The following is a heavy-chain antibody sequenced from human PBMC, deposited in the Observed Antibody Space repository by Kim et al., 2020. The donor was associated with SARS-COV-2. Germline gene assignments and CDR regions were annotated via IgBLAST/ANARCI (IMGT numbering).Heavy chain of an antibody. CDR1: GGSISSYY. J-gene: IGHJ2*01. CDR2: IYHSGST. Sequence: SETLSLTCTVSGGSISSYYWTWIRQPPGKRLEWIGYIYHSGSTNYNPSLKSRVTISLDTSKNQFSLRLSSVTATDTAVYYCARVADGDYDRYFDLWGRGTLVTVSS. D-gene: IGHD4-17*01. CDR3: ARVADGDYDRYFDL. V-gene: IGHV4-59*01.